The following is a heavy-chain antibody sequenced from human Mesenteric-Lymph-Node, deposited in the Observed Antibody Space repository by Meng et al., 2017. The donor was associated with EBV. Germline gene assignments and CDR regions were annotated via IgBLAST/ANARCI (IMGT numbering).Heavy chain of an antibody. Sequence: QVQLVQSESELKEPGASVKVSCQASGYTFISYAMNWVRQAPGQGLEWMGWINTNTGDPTYAQGFTGRFVFSLDTSVSTAYLQISNLKTEDTAVHYCARDFYDSTADIYSFDYWGQGTLVTVSS. V-gene: IGHV7-4-1*02. CDR2: INTNTGDP. CDR1: GYTFISYA. J-gene: IGHJ4*02. CDR3: ARDFYDSTADIYSFDY. D-gene: IGHD3-22*01.